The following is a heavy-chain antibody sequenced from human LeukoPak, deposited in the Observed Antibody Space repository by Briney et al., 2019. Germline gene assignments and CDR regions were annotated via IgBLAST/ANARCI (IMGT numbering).Heavy chain of an antibody. CDR3: ARDRTRTGYSSGWYHDY. CDR2: TNPNSGGT. Sequence: ASVKVSCKASGYTFTGYYMHWVRQAPGQGLEWMGWTNPNSGGTNYAQKFQGRVTMTRDTSISTAYMELSRLGSDDTAVYYCARDRTRTGYSSGWYHDYRGQGTLVTVSS. CDR1: GYTFTGYY. J-gene: IGHJ4*02. D-gene: IGHD6-19*01. V-gene: IGHV1-2*02.